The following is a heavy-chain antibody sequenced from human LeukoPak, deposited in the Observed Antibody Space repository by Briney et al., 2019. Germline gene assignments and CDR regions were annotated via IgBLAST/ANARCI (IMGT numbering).Heavy chain of an antibody. CDR1: GFAFNSYA. V-gene: IGHV3-23*01. D-gene: IGHD2-15*01. Sequence: GWSLRLSCAASGFAFNSYAMTWVRQAPGKGLEWVSAITSGGDTYYADSVKGRFTISRDNSKNTLYLQMSNLGAEDTAVYYCTKCAAGGGSCYGWYWGQGTLVTVSS. J-gene: IGHJ4*02. CDR3: TKCAAGGGSCYGWY. CDR2: ITSGGDT.